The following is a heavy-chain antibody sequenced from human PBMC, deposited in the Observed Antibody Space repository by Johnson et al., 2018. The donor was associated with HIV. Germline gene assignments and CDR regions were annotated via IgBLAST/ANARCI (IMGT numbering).Heavy chain of an antibody. CDR3: AREWSSSRWTYGCDI. D-gene: IGHD6-13*01. V-gene: IGHV3-13*01. CDR1: GFTFSRYD. CDR2: IGTAGDT. J-gene: IGHJ3*02. Sequence: VQLVESGGGLVQPGGSLRLSCAASGFTFSRYDMHWVRQVAGKGLEWVSAIGTAGDTYYPGSVKGRFTVSRDNSKKKLYLQMNNLRAEDTAVYYCAREWSSSRWTYGCDIWGQGTMVTVSS.